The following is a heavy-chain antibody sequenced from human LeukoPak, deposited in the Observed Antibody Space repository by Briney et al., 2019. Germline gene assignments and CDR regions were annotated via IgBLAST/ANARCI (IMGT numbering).Heavy chain of an antibody. CDR3: ARAEDTAMPADY. J-gene: IGHJ4*02. Sequence: ASVKVSCKASGGTFSSYAIVWVRQAPGQGLEWMGWINPHSGKTGYAQKFQGRVTITADESTSTAYMELSSLRSEDTAVYYCARAEDTAMPADYWGQGTLVTVSS. D-gene: IGHD5-18*01. CDR1: GGTFSSYA. CDR2: INPHSGKT. V-gene: IGHV1-69*13.